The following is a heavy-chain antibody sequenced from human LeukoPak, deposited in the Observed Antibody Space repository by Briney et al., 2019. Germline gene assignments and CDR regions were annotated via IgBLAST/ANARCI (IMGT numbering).Heavy chain of an antibody. CDR2: ISAYNGNT. CDR3: ARIGSSGYYYLSYFDY. V-gene: IGHV1-18*01. CDR1: GYTFTSYG. D-gene: IGHD3-22*01. Sequence: ASVKVSCKASGYTFTSYGTSWVRQAPGQGLEWMGWISAYNGNTNYAQKLQGRVTMTTDTSTSTAYMELRSLRSDDTAVYYCARIGSSGYYYLSYFDYWGQGTLVTVSS. J-gene: IGHJ4*02.